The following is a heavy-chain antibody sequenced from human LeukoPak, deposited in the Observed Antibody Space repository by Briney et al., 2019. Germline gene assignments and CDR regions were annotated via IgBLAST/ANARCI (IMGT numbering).Heavy chain of an antibody. CDR1: GFTFRSYA. V-gene: IGHV3-30-3*01. J-gene: IGHJ4*02. CDR3: ARGRAPRTEYYFDY. Sequence: PGGSLRLSCAASGFTFRSYAMHWVRQAPGKGLEWVAVISYDGSNKYYADSVKGRFTISRDNSKNTLYLQMNSLIAEDTAVYYCARGRAPRTEYYFDYWGQGTLVTLSS. D-gene: IGHD3-10*01. CDR2: ISYDGSNK.